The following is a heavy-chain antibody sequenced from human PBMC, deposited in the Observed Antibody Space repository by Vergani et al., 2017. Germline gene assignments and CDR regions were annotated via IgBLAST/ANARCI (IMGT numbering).Heavy chain of an antibody. J-gene: IGHJ6*02. Sequence: EVQLVESGGVVVQPGGSLRLSCAASGFTFDDYAMHWVRQAPGKGLEWVSLISWDGGSTYYADSVKGRFTISRDNSKNSLYLQMNSLRAEDTALYYCAKDISGVPEYYYYYYGMDVWGQGTTVTVSS. CDR3: AKDISGVPEYYYYYYGMDV. CDR2: ISWDGGST. V-gene: IGHV3-43D*03. D-gene: IGHD6-19*01. CDR1: GFTFDDYA.